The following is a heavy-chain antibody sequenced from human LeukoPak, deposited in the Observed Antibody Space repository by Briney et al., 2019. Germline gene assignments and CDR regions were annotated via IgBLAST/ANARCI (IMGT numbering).Heavy chain of an antibody. J-gene: IGHJ4*02. CDR3: AGGRGGYNVIDY. V-gene: IGHV1-2*02. Sequence: ASVKVSCKASGYSFTDYYMHWVRQAPGQGLEWMGWINPKTGGIIYAQKFQDRVTMTGDTSISTGYMELSSLRSDDTATYFCAGGRGGYNVIDYWGQGTLVTVSS. D-gene: IGHD5-24*01. CDR2: INPKTGGI. CDR1: GYSFTDYY.